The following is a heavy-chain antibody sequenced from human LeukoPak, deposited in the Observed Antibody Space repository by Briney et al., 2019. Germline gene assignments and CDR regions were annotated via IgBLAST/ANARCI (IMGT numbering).Heavy chain of an antibody. Sequence: GGSLRLSCAASGFTVSSICMNWVRQAPGKGLEWVSVLYSGGSTYYADSVKGRFTISRDSSKNTLYLQMNTLRAEDTAVYYCARESSGYYFDYWGQGTLVTVSS. J-gene: IGHJ4*02. CDR3: ARESSGYYFDY. V-gene: IGHV3-53*01. D-gene: IGHD6-25*01. CDR1: GFTVSSIC. CDR2: LYSGGST.